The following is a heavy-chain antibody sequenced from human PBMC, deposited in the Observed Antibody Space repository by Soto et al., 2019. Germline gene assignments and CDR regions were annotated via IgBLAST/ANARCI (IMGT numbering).Heavy chain of an antibody. CDR2: ISAYNGNT. V-gene: IGHV1-18*01. D-gene: IGHD5-18*01. J-gene: IGHJ4*02. CDR3: ASSSGYSYGFDD. Sequence: QVQLVHSGAEVKKPGASVKVSCKASGYTFTSYGIIWVRQAPGQGLEWMGWISAYNGNTNYSQKLQGRVTMTKETSTNPAYLKIRSMRSDETDLYSCASSSGYSYGFDDWGQGPLVTVSS. CDR1: GYTFTSYG.